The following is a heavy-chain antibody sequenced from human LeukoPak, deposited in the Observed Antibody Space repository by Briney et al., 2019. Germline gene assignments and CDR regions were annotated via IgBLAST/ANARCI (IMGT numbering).Heavy chain of an antibody. J-gene: IGHJ4*02. CDR3: AKGSRGSRPYYFDY. V-gene: IGHV3-23*01. CDR1: GFIFSSFA. CDR2: IDHSGTST. D-gene: IGHD3-16*01. Sequence: GGSLRLSCAASGFIFSSFAMAWVRQAPGKGLEWVSAIDHSGTSTYYADSAKGRFTISRDSSKNTLDLQMNSLRAEDTAVYYCAKGSRGSRPYYFDYWGQGTLVTVSS.